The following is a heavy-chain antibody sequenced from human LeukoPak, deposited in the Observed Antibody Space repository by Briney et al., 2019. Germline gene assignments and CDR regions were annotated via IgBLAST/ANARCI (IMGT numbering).Heavy chain of an antibody. CDR1: GGSITSYY. J-gene: IGHJ4*02. Sequence: SETLSLACRVSGGSITSYYWSWIRQPPGKGLEWIGYISDGGSTNYNPSLKSRVSISVDTSKNQFSLKLSSVTAADTAVYFCAGASTTFDDWGQGTLVTVSS. CDR3: AGASTTFDD. CDR2: ISDGGST. V-gene: IGHV4-59*01. D-gene: IGHD1-14*01.